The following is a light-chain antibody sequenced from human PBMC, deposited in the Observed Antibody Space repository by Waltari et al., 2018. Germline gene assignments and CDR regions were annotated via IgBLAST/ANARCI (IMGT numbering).Light chain of an antibody. CDR1: QSISGW. CDR3: QQYKSPTWT. J-gene: IGKJ1*01. CDR2: KAS. V-gene: IGKV1-5*03. Sequence: DIQMTQSPSTLSAFVGARVTITCRASQSISGWLAWYQQKPGKAPNLLIFKASTLESGVPSRFSGSGSGTEFTLTINSLQPDDFATYYCQQYKSPTWTFGQGTKVEIK.